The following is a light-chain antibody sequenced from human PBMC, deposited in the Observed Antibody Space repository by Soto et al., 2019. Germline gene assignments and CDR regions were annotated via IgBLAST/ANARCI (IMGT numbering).Light chain of an antibody. J-gene: IGKJ2*01. CDR1: QSVSSN. V-gene: IGKV3D-15*01. CDR2: GAS. CDR3: QQYNKWPPYT. Sequence: EIVMTQSPATLSVSPGERATLYCRASQSVSSNLAWYQQKPGQAPRLLIYGASIRATGIPARFSGSGSGTEFTLTISSLQSEDFAVYYCQQYNKWPPYTFGQGTKLEIK.